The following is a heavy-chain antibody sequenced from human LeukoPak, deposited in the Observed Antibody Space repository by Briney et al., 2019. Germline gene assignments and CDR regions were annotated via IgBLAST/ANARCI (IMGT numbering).Heavy chain of an antibody. CDR2: IYHSGST. J-gene: IGHJ4*02. CDR1: GDSISSGDYY. CDR3: ARVYPHNYYDSSGYYDY. D-gene: IGHD3-22*01. Sequence: SETLSLTCTVSGDSISSGDYYWSWIRQPPGKGLEWIGEIYHSGSTYYNPSLKSRVTISVDTSKNQFSLKLSSVTAADTAVYYCARVYPHNYYDSSGYYDYWGQGTLVTVSS. V-gene: IGHV4-39*07.